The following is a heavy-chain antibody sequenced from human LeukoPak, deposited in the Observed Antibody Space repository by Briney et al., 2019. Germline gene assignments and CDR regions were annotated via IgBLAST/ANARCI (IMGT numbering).Heavy chain of an antibody. Sequence: SETLSLTCAVSGGSMTSNNWWSWVRQPPGKGLEWIGEIHHSGSTSYNPSLKSRVTTSVDKSKNQFSLRLSSVTAADTAVYYCARVAAGIGFFQHWGQGTLVTVSS. CDR3: ARVAAGIGFFQH. CDR1: GGSMTSNNW. CDR2: IHHSGST. D-gene: IGHD6-13*01. J-gene: IGHJ1*01. V-gene: IGHV4-4*02.